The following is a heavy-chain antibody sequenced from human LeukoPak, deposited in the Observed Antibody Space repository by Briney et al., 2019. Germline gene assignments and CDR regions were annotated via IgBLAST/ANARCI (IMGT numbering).Heavy chain of an antibody. D-gene: IGHD5-12*01. CDR2: IIPIFGTA. J-gene: IGHJ4*02. CDR1: GGTFSSYA. V-gene: IGHV1-69*05. CDR3: ARLGEYRDDCDY. Sequence: SVKVSCKASGGTFSSYAISWVRQAPGQGLEWMGGIIPIFGTANYAQKFQGRVTITTDESTSTAYMELSSLRSEDTAVYYCARLGEYRDDCDYWGQGTLVTVSS.